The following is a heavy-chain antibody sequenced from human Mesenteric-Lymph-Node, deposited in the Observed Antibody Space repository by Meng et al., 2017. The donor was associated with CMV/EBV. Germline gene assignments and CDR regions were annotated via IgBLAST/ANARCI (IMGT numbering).Heavy chain of an antibody. CDR2: INPNSGGT. D-gene: IGHD3-3*01. J-gene: IGHJ5*02. CDR1: FTGYY. CDR3: ASLRGAVFGVTFGSDNWFDP. V-gene: IGHV1-2*02. Sequence: FTGYYMHWVRQAPGQGLEWMGWINPNSGGTNYAQKFQGSVTMTTDESTTTADMELSSLRSEDTAVYYCASLRGAVFGVTFGSDNWFDPWGQGTLVTVSS.